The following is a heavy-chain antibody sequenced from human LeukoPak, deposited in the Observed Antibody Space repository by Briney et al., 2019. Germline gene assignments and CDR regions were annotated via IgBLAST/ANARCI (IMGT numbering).Heavy chain of an antibody. D-gene: IGHD3-3*01. J-gene: IGHJ3*02. CDR3: ASTIFGVVPRDDAFDI. V-gene: IGHV5-51*01. CDR2: IYPGDSDT. Sequence: GESLKISCKGSGYTFTSYWIGWVRQMPGKGLEWMGIIYPGDSDTRYSPSFQGQVTISADKSISTAYLQWSSLKASDTAMYYCASTIFGVVPRDDAFDIWGQGTMVTVSS. CDR1: GYTFTSYW.